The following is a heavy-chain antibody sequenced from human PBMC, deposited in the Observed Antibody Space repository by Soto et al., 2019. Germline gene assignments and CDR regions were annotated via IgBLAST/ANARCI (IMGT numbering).Heavy chain of an antibody. CDR2: IYYRGTT. CDR1: GVSTSNHY. D-gene: IGHD6-19*01. J-gene: IGHJ4*02. CDR3: ARGGGSPFHDHEFDY. V-gene: IGHV4-59*11. Sequence: QVHLQESGPGLVRPTETLSLTCSVSGVSTSNHYWSWIRKPPGQGPQWIGCIYYRGTTNYNASLTSRVTISIDTSKNQFSLKLTSVTTADTAVYYCARGGGSPFHDHEFDYWGQGILVTVSS.